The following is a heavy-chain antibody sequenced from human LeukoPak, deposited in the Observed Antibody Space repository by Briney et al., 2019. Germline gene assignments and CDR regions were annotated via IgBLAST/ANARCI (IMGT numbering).Heavy chain of an antibody. CDR1: GGSFSGYY. CDR2: INHSGST. D-gene: IGHD3-3*01. Sequence: PSETLSLTCAVYGGSFSGYYWSWIRQPPGKGLEWIGEINHSGSTNYNPSLKSRVTISVDTSKNQFSLKLSSVTAADTAVYYCARDLGITIFGGGGYYGMDVWGQGTTVTVSS. CDR3: ARDLGITIFGGGGYYGMDV. J-gene: IGHJ6*02. V-gene: IGHV4-34*01.